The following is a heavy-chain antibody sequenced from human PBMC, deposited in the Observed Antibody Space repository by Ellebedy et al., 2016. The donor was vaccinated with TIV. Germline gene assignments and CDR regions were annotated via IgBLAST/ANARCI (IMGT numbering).Heavy chain of an antibody. Sequence: GESLKISCTASRVTFSSYCMSWVRQAPVKGREWVANINQDGKQKYYVDSVKGRFTISRDNVKNSLYLQVNSLRAEDTAVYYCATDGSYGDYLSPQHAFTIWGQGTMVTVSS. V-gene: IGHV3-7*01. CDR1: RVTFSSYC. J-gene: IGHJ3*02. CDR2: INQDGKQK. CDR3: ATDGSYGDYLSPQHAFTI. D-gene: IGHD4-17*01.